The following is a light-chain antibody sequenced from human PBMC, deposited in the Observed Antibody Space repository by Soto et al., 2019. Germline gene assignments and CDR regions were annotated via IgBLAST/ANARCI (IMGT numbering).Light chain of an antibody. V-gene: IGKV3-15*01. CDR3: QQYYNWPPYT. Sequence: EIVLTQSPATLSVSPGDRATLSCRASQSVSSNLAWYQQKPGQTPRLLIYGASTRATGVPPRFSGSRSGTEVTLTISSIQSEDVVVYYCQQYYNWPPYTFGQGTKVDFK. J-gene: IGKJ2*01. CDR2: GAS. CDR1: QSVSSN.